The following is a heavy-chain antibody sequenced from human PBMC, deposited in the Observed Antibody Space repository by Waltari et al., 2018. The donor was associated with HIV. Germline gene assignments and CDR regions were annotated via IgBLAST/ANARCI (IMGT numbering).Heavy chain of an antibody. CDR3: ARDTLWVAVAGTRYYYGMDV. Sequence: QVQLVQSGAEVKKPGASVKVSCKASGYTFTSYGISWVRQAPGQGLEWMGWISAYNGNTNYAQKLQGRVTMTTDTSTSTAYMELRSLRSDDTAVYYCARDTLWVAVAGTRYYYGMDVWGQGTTVTVSS. CDR2: ISAYNGNT. J-gene: IGHJ6*02. CDR1: GYTFTSYG. D-gene: IGHD6-19*01. V-gene: IGHV1-18*01.